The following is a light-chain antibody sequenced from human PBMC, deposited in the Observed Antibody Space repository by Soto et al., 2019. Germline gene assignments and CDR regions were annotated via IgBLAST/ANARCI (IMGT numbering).Light chain of an antibody. J-gene: IGKJ4*01. CDR1: QSVTSS. Sequence: EIVLTQSPATLSLSPGDRATLSCRASQSVTSSLAWFQQKPGQAPRLLIYDVSRRATAIPARFSGSGSGTDFTLTISSLEPEDFAVYDCQQRTTWPTFGGGTKVEIK. CDR3: QQRTTWPT. V-gene: IGKV3-11*01. CDR2: DVS.